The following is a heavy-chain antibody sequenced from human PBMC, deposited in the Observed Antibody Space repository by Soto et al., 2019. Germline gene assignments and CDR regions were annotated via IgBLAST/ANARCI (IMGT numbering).Heavy chain of an antibody. Sequence: SVKVSCKASGGTFISYAISLVRQAPGQGLEWMGGIIPIFGTANYAQKFQGRVTITADESTSTAYMELSSLRSEDTAVYYCARVICSGGSCYSQRLYLNWFDPWGQGTLVTVSS. CDR2: IIPIFGTA. D-gene: IGHD2-15*01. J-gene: IGHJ5*02. CDR3: ARVICSGGSCYSQRLYLNWFDP. V-gene: IGHV1-69*13. CDR1: GGTFISYA.